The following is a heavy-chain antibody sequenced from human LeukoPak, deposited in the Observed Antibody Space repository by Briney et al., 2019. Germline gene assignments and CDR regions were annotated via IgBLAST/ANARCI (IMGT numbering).Heavy chain of an antibody. CDR2: ISGSGGST. Sequence: GGSLRLSCAASGFTFSSYSMNWVRQAPGKGLEWVSAISGSGGSTYYADSVKGRFAISRDNSKNTLYLQMNSLRAEDTAVYYCAKVGMYNWNDLCPRCMDVWGQGTTVTVSS. CDR1: GFTFSSYS. CDR3: AKVGMYNWNDLCPRCMDV. D-gene: IGHD1-20*01. V-gene: IGHV3-23*01. J-gene: IGHJ6*02.